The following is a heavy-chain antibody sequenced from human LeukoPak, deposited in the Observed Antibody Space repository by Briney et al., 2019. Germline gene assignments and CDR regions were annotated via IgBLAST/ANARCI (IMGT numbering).Heavy chain of an antibody. CDR3: ARGPMFGSGSYYNY. V-gene: IGHV1-69*05. Sequence: GSSVKVSCKASGGTFCSYAISWVRQAPGQGLEWMGGIIPIFGTANYAQKFQGRVTITTDESTSTAYMELSSLRSEDTAVYYCARGPMFGSGSYYNYWGQGTLVTVSS. CDR1: GGTFCSYA. D-gene: IGHD3-10*01. CDR2: IIPIFGTA. J-gene: IGHJ4*02.